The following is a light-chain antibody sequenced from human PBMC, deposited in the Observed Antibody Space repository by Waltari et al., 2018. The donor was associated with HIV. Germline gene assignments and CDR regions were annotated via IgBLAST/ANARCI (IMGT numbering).Light chain of an antibody. CDR2: DAS. V-gene: IGKV3-11*01. CDR1: QNISAH. Sequence: EIVLTQSPVTLSLSPGDRATLSCRASQNISAHLAWYQQKPGQAPSLLIYDASYRAAGIPPRFSGSGSATDFTLTISALESEDFAVYYCQQRHHWPLYKFGPGTRVDMK. CDR3: QQRHHWPLYK. J-gene: IGKJ3*01.